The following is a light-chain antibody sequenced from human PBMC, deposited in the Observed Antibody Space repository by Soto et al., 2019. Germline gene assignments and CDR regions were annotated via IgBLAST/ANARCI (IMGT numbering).Light chain of an antibody. V-gene: IGKV3-15*01. CDR1: QNISSN. Sequence: EIVMTQSPATLSVSPGERATLSCRASQNISSNLAWYQQKPGQAPRVLIDGASTRATGIPARFSGSGSWTEFTLTISSLQSEDFAVYYCQQYNNWLWTFGQGTKVEIK. CDR2: GAS. CDR3: QQYNNWLWT. J-gene: IGKJ1*01.